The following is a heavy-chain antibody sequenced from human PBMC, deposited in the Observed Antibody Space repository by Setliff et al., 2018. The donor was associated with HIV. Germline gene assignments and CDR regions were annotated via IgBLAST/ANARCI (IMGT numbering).Heavy chain of an antibody. Sequence: GASVKVSCKASGYTSTSYAVHWVRQAPGQRLEWMGWINAGNGNTKYSQEFQGRVTITRDTSAITAYMELSSLRSEDMAVYYCARDKSDIVGEVWLDPWGQGTLVTVSA. CDR2: INAGNGNT. J-gene: IGHJ5*02. CDR3: ARDKSDIVGEVWLDP. V-gene: IGHV1-3*03. CDR1: GYTSTSYA. D-gene: IGHD2-21*01.